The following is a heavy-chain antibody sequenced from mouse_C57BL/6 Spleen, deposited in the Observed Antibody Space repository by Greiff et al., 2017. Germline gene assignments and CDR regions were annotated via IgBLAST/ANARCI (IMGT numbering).Heavy chain of an antibody. Sequence: QVQLQQSGAELVRPGSSVKLSCKASGYTFTSYWMHWVKQRPIQGLEWIGNIDPSDSETHYNQKFKDKATLTVDKSSSTAYMQLSSLTSEDSAVYYCARGRGYYGSIYWYFDVWGTGTTVTVSS. CDR3: ARGRGYYGSIYWYFDV. CDR2: IDPSDSET. D-gene: IGHD1-1*01. V-gene: IGHV1-52*01. J-gene: IGHJ1*03. CDR1: GYTFTSYW.